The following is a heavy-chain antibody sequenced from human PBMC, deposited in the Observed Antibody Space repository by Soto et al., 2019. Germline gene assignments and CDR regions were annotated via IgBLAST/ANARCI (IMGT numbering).Heavy chain of an antibody. D-gene: IGHD1-26*01. CDR1: GFTFSSYA. CDR2: ISGSGGST. V-gene: IGHV3-23*01. CDR3: ASPREGWSYYPVGYFDY. Sequence: EVQLLESGGGLVQPGGSLRLSCAASGFTFSSYAMSWVRQAPGKGLEWVSAISGSGGSTYYADSVKGRFTISRDNVKNTLYLQMNSPRAEDTAVYYCASPREGWSYYPVGYFDYCGQGTLVTVSS. J-gene: IGHJ4*02.